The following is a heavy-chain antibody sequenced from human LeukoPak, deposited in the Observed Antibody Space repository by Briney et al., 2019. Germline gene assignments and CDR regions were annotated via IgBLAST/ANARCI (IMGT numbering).Heavy chain of an antibody. CDR3: ARVIYDSLTGYSHAFDI. D-gene: IGHD3-9*01. V-gene: IGHV3-66*01. J-gene: IGHJ3*02. CDR2: IYSGGST. Sequence: PGGSLRLSCASSGFTVSSNFMTWVRQAPGKGLEWVSVIYSGGSTYYADSVKGRFTISRDSSKNTLYLQVNSLRVEDTAVYYCARVIYDSLTGYSHAFDIWGQGTMVIVSS. CDR1: GFTVSSNF.